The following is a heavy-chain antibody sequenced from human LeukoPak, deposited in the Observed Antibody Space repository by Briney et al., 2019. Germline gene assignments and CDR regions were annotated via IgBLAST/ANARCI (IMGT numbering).Heavy chain of an antibody. V-gene: IGHV3-7*01. Sequence: GGSLRLSCAASGFTFSSYWMSWVRQAPGKGLEWVANIKQDGSEKYYVDSVKGRFTISRDNAKNSLYLQMNSLRAEDTAVYYCARGGITMVRGVIPGYFDYWGQGTLATVSS. J-gene: IGHJ4*02. CDR2: IKQDGSEK. CDR3: ARGGITMVRGVIPGYFDY. D-gene: IGHD3-10*01. CDR1: GFTFSSYW.